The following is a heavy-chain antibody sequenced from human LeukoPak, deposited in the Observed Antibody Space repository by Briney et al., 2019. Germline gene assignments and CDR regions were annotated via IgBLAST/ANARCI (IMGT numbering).Heavy chain of an antibody. CDR3: ARPVRGVISN. CDR1: GGSISSYY. Sequence: SETLSLTCTVSGGSISSYYWSWIRQPPGKGLEWIGYIYYSGSTYYNPSLKSRVTISVDTSKNQFSLKLSSVTAADTAVYYCARPVRGVISNWGQGTLVTVSS. CDR2: IYYSGST. J-gene: IGHJ4*02. D-gene: IGHD3-10*01. V-gene: IGHV4-59*08.